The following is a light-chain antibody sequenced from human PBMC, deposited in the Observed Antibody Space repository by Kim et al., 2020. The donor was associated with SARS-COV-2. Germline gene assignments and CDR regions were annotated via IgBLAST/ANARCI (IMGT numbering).Light chain of an antibody. J-gene: IGKJ1*01. Sequence: SASVGDRVTIPGRASQGISSALAWYQQKPGKAPKLLIYDASSLESGVPSRFSGSGSGTDFTLTISSLQPEDFATYYCQQFNSYPTFGQGTKVEIK. V-gene: IGKV1-13*02. CDR3: QQFNSYPT. CDR1: QGISSA. CDR2: DAS.